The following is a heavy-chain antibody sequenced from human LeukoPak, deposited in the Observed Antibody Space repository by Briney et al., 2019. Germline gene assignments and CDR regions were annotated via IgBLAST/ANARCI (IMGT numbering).Heavy chain of an antibody. V-gene: IGHV1-69*06. CDR2: SITMFGTA. CDR3: ARATRWLQFPEYFDY. D-gene: IGHD5-24*01. J-gene: IGHJ4*02. Sequence: VTVSFKASGGTFSSYAISWVRQAPGQGVEWMGGSITMFGTANYAQKLQGRVTITADKLKRTDYMELSSLRSEDTAVYYCARATRWLQFPEYFDYWGQGTLVTVSS. CDR1: GGTFSSYA.